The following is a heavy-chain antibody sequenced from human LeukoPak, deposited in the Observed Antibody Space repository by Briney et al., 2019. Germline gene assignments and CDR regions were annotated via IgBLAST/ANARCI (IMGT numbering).Heavy chain of an antibody. J-gene: IGHJ6*02. V-gene: IGHV4-59*01. CDR2: IYYSGST. CDR3: ARMSAPPVGMDV. Sequence: PSETLSLTCTVSGGSISSYYWSWLRQPPGKGLEWIGYIYYSGSTNYNPSLKSRVTISVDTSKNQFSLKLSSVTAADTAVYYCARMSAPPVGMDVWGQGTTVTVSS. CDR1: GGSISSYY.